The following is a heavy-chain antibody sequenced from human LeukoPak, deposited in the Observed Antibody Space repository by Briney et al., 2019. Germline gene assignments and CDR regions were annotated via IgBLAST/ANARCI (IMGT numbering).Heavy chain of an antibody. V-gene: IGHV3-30-3*01. CDR2: ISYDGSNK. J-gene: IGHJ3*02. D-gene: IGHD1-20*01. CDR1: GFTFSSYA. Sequence: PGRSLRLSCAASGFTFSSYAMHWVRQAPGKGLEWVAVISYDGSNKYYADSVKGRFTISRDNSKNTLYLQMNSLRAEDTAVYYCARGGPYNSYGDAFDIWGQGTMVTVSS. CDR3: ARGGPYNSYGDAFDI.